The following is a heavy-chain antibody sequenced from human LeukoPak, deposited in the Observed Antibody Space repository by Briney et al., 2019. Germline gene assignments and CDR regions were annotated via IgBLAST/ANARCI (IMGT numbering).Heavy chain of an antibody. Sequence: PSETLSLTCSVSGGSSSSSSYYWGWIRQPPGKELEWIGSIHDSGSTDYNPSLKSRVTMSVDTSKNQFSLKLSSVTAADTAVYYCARHLVYGSGTQPYFDYWGQGTLVTVSS. V-gene: IGHV4-39*01. CDR3: ARHLVYGSGTQPYFDY. J-gene: IGHJ4*02. D-gene: IGHD3-10*01. CDR1: GGSSSSSSYY. CDR2: IHDSGST.